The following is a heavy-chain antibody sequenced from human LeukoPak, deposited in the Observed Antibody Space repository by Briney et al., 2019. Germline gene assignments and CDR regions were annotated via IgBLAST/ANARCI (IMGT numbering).Heavy chain of an antibody. CDR1: DGSMGTYY. J-gene: IGHJ4*02. CDR3: ARGRLGRQHASFFDS. CDR2: IYYSGST. V-gene: IGHV4-59*08. D-gene: IGHD2-2*01. Sequence: SETLSLTCSVSDGSMGTYYWGWIRQPPGKGLEWIGYIYYSGSTTYNPSLKSRVTVSVDTSKNQFSLKLTSMTTADTAVYYCARGRLGRQHASFFDSWGQGTLVTVSS.